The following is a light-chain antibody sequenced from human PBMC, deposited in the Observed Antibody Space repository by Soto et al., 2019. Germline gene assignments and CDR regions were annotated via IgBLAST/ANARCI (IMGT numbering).Light chain of an antibody. CDR1: QSVSSNY. Sequence: EIVLTQSPGTLSLSSGERATLSCRASQSVSSNYLAWYQQKPGQAPRLLIYGASSRATGIPDRFSGSGSGTDFTLTISRLEPEDFAVYYCQEYGSSRTFGQGTKVEIK. CDR2: GAS. V-gene: IGKV3-20*01. CDR3: QEYGSSRT. J-gene: IGKJ1*01.